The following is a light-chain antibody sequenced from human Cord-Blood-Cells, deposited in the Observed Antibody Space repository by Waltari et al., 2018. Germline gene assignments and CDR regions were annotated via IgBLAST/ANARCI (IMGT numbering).Light chain of an antibody. CDR1: SSDAGGYND. V-gene: IGLV2-8*01. Sequence: SALTQPPCASGSPGQSVTISCTGPSSDAGGYNDVSWSQQHPGKAPKLMIYEVSKRPSVVPDRFSGSKSGNTASLTVSGLQAEDEADYYCSSYAGSNSYVFGTGTKVTVL. CDR2: EVS. J-gene: IGLJ1*01. CDR3: SSYAGSNSYV.